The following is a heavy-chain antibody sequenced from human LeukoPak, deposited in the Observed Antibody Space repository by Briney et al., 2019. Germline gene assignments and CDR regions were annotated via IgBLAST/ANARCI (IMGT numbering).Heavy chain of an antibody. CDR1: GFAFSTYW. V-gene: IGHV3-74*01. J-gene: IGHJ3*02. D-gene: IGHD2-21*02. CDR3: ARGGGDHAFDI. CDR2: IDSDGLST. Sequence: PGGSLRLSCAASGFAFSTYWIHWVRQAPGKGLVWVSRIDSDGLSTIYADSVEGRFTISRDNAKNTLYLQMNSLRAEDTAVYYCARGGGDHAFDIWGQGTMVTVSS.